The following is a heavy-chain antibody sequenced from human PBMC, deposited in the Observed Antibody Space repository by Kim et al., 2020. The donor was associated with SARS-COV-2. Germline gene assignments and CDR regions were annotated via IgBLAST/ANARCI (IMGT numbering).Heavy chain of an antibody. CDR3: ASRRGTTGAFDI. V-gene: IGHV4-34*01. Sequence: SETLSLTCAVYGGSFSGYYWSWIRQPPGKGLEWIGEINHSGSTNYNPSLKSRVTISVDTSKNQLSLKVTSVTAADTAVYYCASRRGTTGAFDIWGQGTMVTVSS. CDR1: GGSFSGYY. J-gene: IGHJ3*02. D-gene: IGHD1-1*01. CDR2: INHSGST.